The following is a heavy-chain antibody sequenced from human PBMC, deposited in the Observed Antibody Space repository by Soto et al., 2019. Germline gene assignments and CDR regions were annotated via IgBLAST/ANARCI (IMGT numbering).Heavy chain of an antibody. CDR3: ARGQVRDKQLHTTY. V-gene: IGHV3-21*01. Sequence: EVQLVESGGGLVKPGGSLRLSCAASGFTFSSYSMNWVRQAPGKGLEWVSSISSSSSYIYYADSVKGRFTISRDNAKNSLYLQMNSLRAEDTAVYYCARGQVRDKQLHTTYWGQGTLVTVSS. J-gene: IGHJ4*02. CDR1: GFTFSSYS. D-gene: IGHD5-18*01. CDR2: ISSSSSYI.